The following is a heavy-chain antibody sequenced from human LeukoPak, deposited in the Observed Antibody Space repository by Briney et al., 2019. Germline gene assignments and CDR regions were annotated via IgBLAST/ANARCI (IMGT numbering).Heavy chain of an antibody. CDR3: AKDRIAVAGTRIDY. CDR2: ISYDGSNK. Sequence: PGGSLRFSCAAPGFTFSSYGMHWVRQAPGKGLEWVAVISYDGSNKYYADSVKGRFTISRDNSKNTLYLQMNSLRAEDTAVYYCAKDRIAVAGTRIDYWGQGTLVTVSS. J-gene: IGHJ4*02. V-gene: IGHV3-30*18. D-gene: IGHD6-19*01. CDR1: GFTFSSYG.